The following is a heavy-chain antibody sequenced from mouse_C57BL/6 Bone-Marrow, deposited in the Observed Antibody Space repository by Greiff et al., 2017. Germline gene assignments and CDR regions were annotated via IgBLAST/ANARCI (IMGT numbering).Heavy chain of an antibody. D-gene: IGHD1-1*01. V-gene: IGHV2-2*01. CDR1: GFSLTSYG. CDR3: ARHITTVHYYAMDY. J-gene: IGHJ4*01. Sequence: VMLVESGPGLVQPSQCLSITCTASGFSLTSYGVHWVRQSPGKGLEWLGVIWSGGSTDYNAAFIYRLSISKDNSKSKVFFKMNSLRADETAIYYCARHITTVHYYAMDYWGQGTSVTVSS. CDR2: IWSGGST.